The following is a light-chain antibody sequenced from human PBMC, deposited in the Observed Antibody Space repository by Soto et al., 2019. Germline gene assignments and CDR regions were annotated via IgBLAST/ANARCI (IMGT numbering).Light chain of an antibody. J-gene: IGKJ1*01. CDR1: QSVSSSY. V-gene: IGKV3-20*01. Sequence: EIVLTQSPGTLSLSPGERATLSCRASQSVSSSYFAWYQQRFGQAPRLLIYGASSRATGIPDRFSGSGSGTDFTLTISRLEPEDFAVYYCQQYGSSSWTFGQGTKGISN. CDR3: QQYGSSSWT. CDR2: GAS.